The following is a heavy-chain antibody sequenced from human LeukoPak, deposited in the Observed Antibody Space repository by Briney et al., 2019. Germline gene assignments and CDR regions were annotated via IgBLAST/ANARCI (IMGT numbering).Heavy chain of an antibody. CDR2: ISWNSGST. J-gene: IGHJ4*02. V-gene: IGHV3-9*03. CDR1: GFTFDDYA. D-gene: IGHD2-15*01. Sequence: PGGSLRLSCAASGFTFDDYAMHWVRQAPGKGLEWVSGISWNSGSTVYVDSVKGRFTISRDNAKNSLYPQMYSLRPEDMALYYCVRDDSLGFCSGGACSAHFDYWGQGTLVIVSS. CDR3: VRDDSLGFCSGGACSAHFDY.